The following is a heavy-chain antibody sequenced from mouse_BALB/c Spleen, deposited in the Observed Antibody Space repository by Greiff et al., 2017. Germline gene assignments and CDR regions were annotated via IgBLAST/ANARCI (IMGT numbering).Heavy chain of an antibody. CDR3: ARERDWDYYAMDY. J-gene: IGHJ4*01. CDR1: GFNIKDTY. V-gene: IGHV14-3*02. D-gene: IGHD4-1*01. Sequence: EVQLQQSGAELVKPGASVKLSCTASGFNIKDTYMHWVKQRPEQGLEWIGRIDPANGNTKYDPKFQGKATITADTSSNTAYLQLSSLTSEDTAVYYCARERDWDYYAMDYWGQGTSVTVSS. CDR2: IDPANGNT.